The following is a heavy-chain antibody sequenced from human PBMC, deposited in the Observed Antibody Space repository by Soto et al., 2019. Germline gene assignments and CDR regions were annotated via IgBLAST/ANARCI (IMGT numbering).Heavy chain of an antibody. V-gene: IGHV4-34*01. CDR1: GGSFSGYY. CDR3: ARLYGGNLFDY. Sequence: PSETLSLTCAVYGGSFSGYYWSWIRQPPGKGLEWIGEINHSGSTNYNPSLKSRVTISVDTSKNQFSLKLSSVTAADTAVYYCARLYGGNLFDYWGQGTLVTVSS. D-gene: IGHD4-17*01. CDR2: INHSGST. J-gene: IGHJ4*02.